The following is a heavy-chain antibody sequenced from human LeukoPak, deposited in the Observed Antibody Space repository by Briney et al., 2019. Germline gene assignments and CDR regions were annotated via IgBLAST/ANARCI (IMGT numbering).Heavy chain of an antibody. CDR1: GFTFGKYI. J-gene: IGHJ4*02. CDR2: IGGGDDIT. CDR3: AKGGGTETIGTIWYGPLDH. V-gene: IGHV3-23*01. D-gene: IGHD2-2*01. Sequence: GGSLRLSCTTSGFTFGKYIMTWVRQAPGNGLEWVSSIGGGDDITFYADSVKGRFRISRADSKNTVFLKISSLRVEDTARSYCAKGGGTETIGTIWYGPLDHWGQGTQVTVSS.